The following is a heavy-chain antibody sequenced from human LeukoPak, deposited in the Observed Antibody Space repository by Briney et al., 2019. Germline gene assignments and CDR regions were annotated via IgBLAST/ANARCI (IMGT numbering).Heavy chain of an antibody. CDR3: TTDRMIYATNWAVSWFDP. Sequence: GGSLRLSCAASGITFTNAWLTWVRQAPGKGLEWVGRVKTKGDGGAADYAAPVKGRFTISRDDSTKTLYLQMNSLKTEDTAIYYCTTDRMIYATNWAVSWFDPWGQGTLVTVSS. D-gene: IGHD2-8*01. CDR2: VKTKGDGGAA. CDR1: GITFTNAW. J-gene: IGHJ5*02. V-gene: IGHV3-15*01.